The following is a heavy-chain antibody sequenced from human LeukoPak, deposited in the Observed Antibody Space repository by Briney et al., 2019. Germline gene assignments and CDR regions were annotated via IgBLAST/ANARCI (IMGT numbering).Heavy chain of an antibody. Sequence: GGSLRLSCAASGFTFSSYAMSWVRQAPGKGLEWVSAISGSGGGTYYADSVKGRFTISRDNSKNTLYLQMNSLKTEDTAVYYCTPGDWSAWGQGTLVTVSS. CDR2: ISGSGGGT. CDR3: TPGDWSA. CDR1: GFTFSSYA. J-gene: IGHJ5*02. D-gene: IGHD3-9*01. V-gene: IGHV3-23*01.